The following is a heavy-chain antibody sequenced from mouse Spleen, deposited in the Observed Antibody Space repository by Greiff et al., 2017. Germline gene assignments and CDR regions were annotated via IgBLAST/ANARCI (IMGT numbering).Heavy chain of an antibody. CDR1: GYSFTGYY. CDR3: ATYYGDYAWFAY. V-gene: IGHV1-42*01. CDR2: INPSTGGT. Sequence: VQLQQSGPELVKPGASVKISCKASGYSFTGYYMNWVKQSPEKSLEWIGEINPSTGGTTYNQKFKAKATLTVDKSSSTAYMQLKSLTSEDSAVYYCATYYGDYAWFAYWGQGTTLTVSS. J-gene: IGHJ2*01. D-gene: IGHD2-13*01.